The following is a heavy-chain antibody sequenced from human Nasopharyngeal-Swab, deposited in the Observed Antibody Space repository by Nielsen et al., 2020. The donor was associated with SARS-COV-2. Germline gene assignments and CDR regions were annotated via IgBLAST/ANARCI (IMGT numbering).Heavy chain of an antibody. Sequence: GESLKISCAASGFTFSSYGMRWVRQAPGKGLEWVAVISYDGSNKYYADSVKGRFTISRDNSKNTLYLQMNSLRAEDTAVYYCAKERWELLTYYGMDVWGQGTTVTVSS. J-gene: IGHJ6*02. CDR2: ISYDGSNK. D-gene: IGHD1-26*01. V-gene: IGHV3-30*18. CDR3: AKERWELLTYYGMDV. CDR1: GFTFSSYG.